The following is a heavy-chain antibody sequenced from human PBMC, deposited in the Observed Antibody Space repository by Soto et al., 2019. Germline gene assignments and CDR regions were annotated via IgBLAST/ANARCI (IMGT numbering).Heavy chain of an antibody. V-gene: IGHV3-49*03. CDR3: TRASFTPPIEYYFDY. D-gene: IGHD2-15*01. J-gene: IGHJ4*02. Sequence: SLRLSCTASGFTFGDYAMSWFRQAPGKGLEWVGFIRSKAYGGTTEYAASVKGRFTISRDDSKSIAYLQMNSLKTEDTAVYYCTRASFTPPIEYYFDYWGQGTLVTV. CDR2: IRSKAYGGTT. CDR1: GFTFGDYA.